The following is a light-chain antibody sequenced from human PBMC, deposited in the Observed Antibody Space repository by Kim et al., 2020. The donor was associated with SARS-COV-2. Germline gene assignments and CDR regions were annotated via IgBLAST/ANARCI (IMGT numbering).Light chain of an antibody. V-gene: IGLV3-19*01. J-gene: IGLJ2*01. CDR2: GRN. Sequence: SSELTQDPVVSVALGQTVRITCQGDSLRSYYATWYQQKPRQAPVVVIYGRNNRPSGIPDRFSGSASGNTASLTISGTQAEDEADFYCQSRDSGAKVVFGGGTQLTVL. CDR3: QSRDSGAKVV. CDR1: SLRSYY.